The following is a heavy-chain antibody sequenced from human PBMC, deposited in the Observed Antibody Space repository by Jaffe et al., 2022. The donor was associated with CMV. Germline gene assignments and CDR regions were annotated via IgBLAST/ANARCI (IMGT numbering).Heavy chain of an antibody. CDR1: GFSLSANGES. J-gene: IGHJ3*01. CDR2: IYWNDDK. Sequence: QITLKESGPTLVKPTQTLTLTCTFSGFSLSANGESVGWIRQPPRRALEWLALIYWNDDKRYNSSLQNRLTIIKDTSKNQVVFMMANMDPVDTATYYCAHQTRLEPRAFDFWGQGTVVTVSS. V-gene: IGHV2-5*01. CDR3: AHQTRLEPRAFDF. D-gene: IGHD1-1*01.